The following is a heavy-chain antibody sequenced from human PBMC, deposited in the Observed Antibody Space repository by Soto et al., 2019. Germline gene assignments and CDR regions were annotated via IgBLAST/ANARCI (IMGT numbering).Heavy chain of an antibody. D-gene: IGHD3-16*02. J-gene: IGHJ3*02. CDR1: GYTFTSYG. CDR3: ARDRSDYIWGSYRYTDDAFDI. V-gene: IGHV1-18*01. Sequence: QVQLVQSGAEVKKPGASVKFSCKASGYTFTSYGISGVRQAPGRGREWMGWISAYNGNTDYAQKLQGRITMNTDTSTSTAYMELRSLSSDDTAVYYCARDRSDYIWGSYRYTDDAFDIWGQGTMVTVSS. CDR2: ISAYNGNT.